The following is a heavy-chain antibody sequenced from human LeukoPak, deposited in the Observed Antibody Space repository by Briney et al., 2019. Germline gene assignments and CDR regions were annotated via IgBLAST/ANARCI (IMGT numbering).Heavy chain of an antibody. J-gene: IGHJ5*02. CDR2: IYYSGST. V-gene: IGHV4-39*07. D-gene: IGHD3-9*01. Sequence: SETLSLTCTVSGGSISSSSYYWGWIRQPPGKGLEWIGSIYYSGSTYYNPSLKSRVTISVDTSKNQFSLRLSSVTAADTAVYYCVGDILTGYRDNWFEPWGQGTLVTVSS. CDR3: VGDILTGYRDNWFEP. CDR1: GGSISSSSYY.